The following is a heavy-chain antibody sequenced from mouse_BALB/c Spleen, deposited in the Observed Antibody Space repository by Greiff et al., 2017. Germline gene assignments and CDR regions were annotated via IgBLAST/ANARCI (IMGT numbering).Heavy chain of an antibody. V-gene: IGHV5-6-5*01. Sequence: EVQRVESGGGLVKPGGSLKLSCAASGFTFSSYAMSWVRQTPEKRLEWVASISSGGSTYYPDSVKGRFTISRDNARNILYLQMSSLRSEDTAMYYCARDGYSMDYWGQGTSVTVSS. D-gene: IGHD2-3*01. CDR2: ISSGGST. J-gene: IGHJ4*01. CDR1: GFTFSSYA. CDR3: ARDGYSMDY.